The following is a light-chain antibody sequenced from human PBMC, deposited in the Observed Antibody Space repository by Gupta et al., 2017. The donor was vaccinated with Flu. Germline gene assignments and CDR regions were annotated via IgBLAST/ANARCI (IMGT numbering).Light chain of an antibody. J-gene: IGLJ2*01. CDR3: AAWDDSLNDLL. CDR1: SSNIGSHV. CDR2: TNN. Sequence: QSVLTQPPSASGTPGQRVTLSCSGGSSNIGSHVVDWYQQVPGTAPRLLIYTNNQRPSGVPDRFSGSKSGTSASLAISGLQSEDEADYFCAAWDDSLNDLLFGGGTKLTVL. V-gene: IGLV1-44*01.